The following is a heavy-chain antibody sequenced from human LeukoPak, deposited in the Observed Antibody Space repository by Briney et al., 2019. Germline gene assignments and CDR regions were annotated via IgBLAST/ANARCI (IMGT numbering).Heavy chain of an antibody. CDR3: ARTDSSSWYSGGDFDY. J-gene: IGHJ4*02. CDR2: INHSGST. CDR1: GGSFSGYY. Sequence: SETLSLTCAVYGGSFSGYYWSWNRQPPGKGLEWIGEINHSGSTNYNPSLKSRVTISVDTSKNQFSLKLSSVTAADTAVYYCARTDSSSWYSGGDFDYWGQGTLVTVSS. V-gene: IGHV4-34*01. D-gene: IGHD6-13*01.